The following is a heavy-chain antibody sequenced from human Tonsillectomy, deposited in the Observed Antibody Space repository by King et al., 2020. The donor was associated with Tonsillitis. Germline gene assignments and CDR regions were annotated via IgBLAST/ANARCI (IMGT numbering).Heavy chain of an antibody. J-gene: IGHJ4*02. CDR2: ISSDGSNK. Sequence: VQLVESGGGVVQPGRSLRLSCVASGFTFSRYAMHWVRQAPGKGLEWVAVISSDGSNKFYADSVKGRFTIARDNSKNTLDLHMNSLRAEATGVYYCARDWEEVTYYFDYWGQGTLVTVSS. CDR1: GFTFSRYA. V-gene: IGHV3-30-3*01. D-gene: IGHD1-26*01. CDR3: ARDWEEVTYYFDY.